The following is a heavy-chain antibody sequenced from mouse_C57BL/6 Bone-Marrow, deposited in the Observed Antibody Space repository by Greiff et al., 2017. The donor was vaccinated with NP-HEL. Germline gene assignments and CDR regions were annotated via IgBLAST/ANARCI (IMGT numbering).Heavy chain of an antibody. CDR1: GYTFTDYE. Sequence: VQLQESGAELVRPGASVTLSCKASGYTFTDYEMHWVKQTPVHGLEWIGAIDPETGGTAYNQKFKGKAKLTADKSSSTAYMELRSLTSEDSAVYYCTRLMDYWGQGTSVTVSS. CDR3: TRLMDY. CDR2: IDPETGGT. J-gene: IGHJ4*01. V-gene: IGHV1-15*01.